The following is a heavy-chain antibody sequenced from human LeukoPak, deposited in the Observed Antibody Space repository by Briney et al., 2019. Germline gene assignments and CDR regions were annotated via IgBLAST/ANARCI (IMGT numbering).Heavy chain of an antibody. D-gene: IGHD3-22*01. J-gene: IGHJ6*02. CDR2: ISYDGSNK. Sequence: GGSLRLSCAVSGFRVSDYYMSWVRQAPGKGLEWVAVISYDGSNKYYADSVKGRFTISRDNSKNTLYLQMNSLRAEDTAVYYCAKDMSSALYYYYGMDVWGQGTTVTVSS. CDR3: AKDMSSALYYYYGMDV. CDR1: GFRVSDYY. V-gene: IGHV3-30*18.